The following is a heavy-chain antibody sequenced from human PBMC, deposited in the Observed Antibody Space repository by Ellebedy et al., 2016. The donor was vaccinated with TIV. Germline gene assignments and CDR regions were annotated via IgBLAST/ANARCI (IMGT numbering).Heavy chain of an antibody. CDR1: GFSFSSYY. V-gene: IGHV3-74*01. D-gene: IGHD1/OR15-1a*01. CDR3: ARGRLEQDPFDI. Sequence: GESLKISCVASGFSFSSYYMHWVRQVPGKGLVWVSWINNEGSATNYADSVKGRFTISRDNSKNTLYLQMNNLRAEGTAVYYCARGRLEQDPFDIWGQGTMVTVSS. J-gene: IGHJ3*02. CDR2: INNEGSAT.